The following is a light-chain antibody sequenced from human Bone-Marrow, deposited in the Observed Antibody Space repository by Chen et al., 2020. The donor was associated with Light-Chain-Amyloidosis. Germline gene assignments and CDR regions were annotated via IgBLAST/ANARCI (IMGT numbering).Light chain of an antibody. CDR2: WAS. CDR3: QQYFSLPIT. J-gene: IGKJ5*01. V-gene: IGKV4-1*01. Sequence: DIVMTQSPVSLAVSLGERATINCKSSQSVYGSGNRNYLAWYQQKPGQPLKVLFYWASTRESGVPDRFSCSGSGTDFTLTISSLQAEDVAVYYCQQYFSLPITFGQGTRLEIK. CDR1: QSVYGSGNRNY.